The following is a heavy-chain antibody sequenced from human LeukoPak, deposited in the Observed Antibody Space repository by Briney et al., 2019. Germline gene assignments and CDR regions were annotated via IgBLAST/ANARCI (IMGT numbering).Heavy chain of an antibody. Sequence: GASVKVSCKASGGTFSSYAISWVRQAPGQGLEWMGGIIPIFGTANYAQKFQGRVTITADESTSTAYMELSSLRSEDTAVYYCARDEAARVFDAFDIWGQGTMVTVSS. D-gene: IGHD6-25*01. CDR2: IIPIFGTA. J-gene: IGHJ3*02. V-gene: IGHV1-69*13. CDR1: GGTFSSYA. CDR3: ARDEAARVFDAFDI.